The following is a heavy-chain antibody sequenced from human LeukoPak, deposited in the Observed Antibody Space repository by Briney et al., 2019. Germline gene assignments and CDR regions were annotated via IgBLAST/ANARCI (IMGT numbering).Heavy chain of an antibody. J-gene: IGHJ4*02. D-gene: IGHD4/OR15-4a*01. CDR3: AKVLSTNYYFDY. V-gene: IGHV3-23*01. CDR1: GFTPSSYA. CDR2: ISGSGGST. Sequence: GGSLRLSCVPSGFTPSSYAASWVRHAPGKGREWVSAISGSGGSTYYANSVKGRFTISRDNSKNTLYLQMNRLRAEDTAVYYCAKVLSTNYYFDYCGEGTLVTVSS.